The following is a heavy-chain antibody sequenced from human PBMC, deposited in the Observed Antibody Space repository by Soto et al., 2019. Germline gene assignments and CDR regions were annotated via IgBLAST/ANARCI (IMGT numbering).Heavy chain of an antibody. CDR3: ARDLYGWGSSIY. D-gene: IGHD3-10*01. J-gene: IGHJ4*02. Sequence: EVQLVESGGGLVQPGGSLRLSCAASGFSFSNYWMSWVRQAPGKGLEWVANIKEDGSETYYVDSVKGRFTISRDNAKISLYLQMNSLRVEDTAVYYCARDLYGWGSSIYWGQGTLLTVSS. CDR1: GFSFSNYW. CDR2: IKEDGSET. V-gene: IGHV3-7*05.